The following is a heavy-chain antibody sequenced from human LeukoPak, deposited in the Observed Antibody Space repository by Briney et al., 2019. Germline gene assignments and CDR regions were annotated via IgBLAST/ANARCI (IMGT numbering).Heavy chain of an antibody. Sequence: SETLSLTCTVSGGSISSGSYYWSWIRQPAGKGLEWIGRIYTSGRPNYNPSLKSRVTISVHTSKNHFSLKLSSVTAADTAVYYCARDHCSSTSCYYYYYMDVWGKGTTVTVSS. D-gene: IGHD2-2*01. CDR1: GGSISSGSYY. V-gene: IGHV4-61*02. CDR3: ARDHCSSTSCYYYYYMDV. J-gene: IGHJ6*03. CDR2: IYTSGRP.